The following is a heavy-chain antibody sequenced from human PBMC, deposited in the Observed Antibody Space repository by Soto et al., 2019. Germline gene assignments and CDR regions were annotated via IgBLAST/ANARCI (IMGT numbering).Heavy chain of an antibody. CDR2: ISYDGSNK. D-gene: IGHD2-21*02. CDR1: GFTFSSYP. V-gene: IGHV3-30-3*01. J-gene: IGHJ6*02. Sequence: PGGSLRLSCAASGFTFSSYPMHWVRQAPGKGLEWVAVISYDGSNKYYADSVKGRFTISRDNSKNTLYLQMNSLRAEDTAVYYCARDRMVVTAIRIDYYYGMDVWGQGTTVTVSS. CDR3: ARDRMVVTAIRIDYYYGMDV.